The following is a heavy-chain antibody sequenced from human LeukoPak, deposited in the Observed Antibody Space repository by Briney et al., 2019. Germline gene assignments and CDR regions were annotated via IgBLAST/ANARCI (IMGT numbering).Heavy chain of an antibody. CDR1: GFTFDDYA. CDR2: ISWDGGST. CDR3: AKGSESYPGAIGFDI. J-gene: IGHJ3*02. Sequence: GGSLRLSCAASGFTFDDYAMHWVRQAPGKGLEWVSLISWDGGSTYYADSVKGRFTISRDNSKNSLYLQMNSLRAEGTALYYCAKGSESYPGAIGFDIWGQGTMVTVSS. V-gene: IGHV3-43D*03. D-gene: IGHD1-26*01.